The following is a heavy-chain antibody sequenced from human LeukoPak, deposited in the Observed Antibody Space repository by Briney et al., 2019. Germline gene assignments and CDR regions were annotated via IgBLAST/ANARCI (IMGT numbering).Heavy chain of an antibody. J-gene: IGHJ5*02. CDR3: ARGRASAGGYSGYDWADYFHP. Sequence: ASVKVSCKASGYTFTGYYMHWVRQATGQGLQWMGWMNPNSGRTAYALKFQGRVTFTRNTSISTAYMELSSLRSEDTAVYYCARGRASAGGYSGYDWADYFHPWGQGTLVTVSP. V-gene: IGHV1-8*03. D-gene: IGHD5-12*01. CDR1: GYTFTGYY. CDR2: MNPNSGRT.